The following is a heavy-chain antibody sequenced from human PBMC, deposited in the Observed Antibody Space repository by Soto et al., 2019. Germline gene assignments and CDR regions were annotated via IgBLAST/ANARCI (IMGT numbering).Heavy chain of an antibody. CDR3: TRYCSGGSCFASDAFDI. D-gene: IGHD2-15*01. J-gene: IGHJ3*02. Sequence: GGSLRLSCTASGFTFGDYAMSWFRQAPGKGLEWVGFIRSKAYGGTTEYAASVKGRFTISRDDSKSIAYLQMNSLKTEDTAVYYCTRYCSGGSCFASDAFDIWGQGTMVTVSS. CDR2: IRSKAYGGTT. CDR1: GFTFGDYA. V-gene: IGHV3-49*03.